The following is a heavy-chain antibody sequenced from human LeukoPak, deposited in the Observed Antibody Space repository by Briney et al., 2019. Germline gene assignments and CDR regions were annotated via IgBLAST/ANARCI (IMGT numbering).Heavy chain of an antibody. Sequence: GGSLRLSCAASGFTFSSYEMNWVRQAPGKGLEWGSTISGSGDIIYYADSVKGRLTISRDNPKNTLYLQMNSLRAEDTAVYYCAKGRVGHSPGYYYGNDAFDIWGQGTMVTVSS. V-gene: IGHV3-23*01. D-gene: IGHD3-22*01. J-gene: IGHJ3*02. CDR2: ISGSGDII. CDR3: AKGRVGHSPGYYYGNDAFDI. CDR1: GFTFSSYE.